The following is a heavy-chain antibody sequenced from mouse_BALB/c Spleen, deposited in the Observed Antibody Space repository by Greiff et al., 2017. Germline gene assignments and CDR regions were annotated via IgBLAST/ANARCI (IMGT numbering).Heavy chain of an antibody. V-gene: IGHV2-9*02. CDR1: GFSLTSYG. Sequence: VQRVESGPGLVAPSQSLSITCTVSGFSLTSYGVHWVRQPPGKGLEWLGVIWAGGSTNYNSALMSRLSISKDNSKSQVFLKMNSLQTDDTAMYYCARVREMGYDGNAMDYWGQGTSVTVSS. CDR3: ARVREMGYDGNAMDY. J-gene: IGHJ4*01. D-gene: IGHD2-2*01. CDR2: IWAGGST.